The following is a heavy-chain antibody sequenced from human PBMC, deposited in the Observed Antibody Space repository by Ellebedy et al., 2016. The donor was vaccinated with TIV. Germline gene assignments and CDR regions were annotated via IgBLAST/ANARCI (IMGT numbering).Heavy chain of an antibody. J-gene: IGHJ4*02. D-gene: IGHD2-21*02. V-gene: IGHV3-15*01. CDR1: RFTFINAW. Sequence: GESLKISCAASRFTFINAWMSWVRQAPGKGLEWVGRIKSQTAGEATDYAAPVKGRFTISSDDSKSTLYLQMDSLKTEDTAVYYCVTLCIADCSIDHWGQGTLVTVSS. CDR3: VTLCIADCSIDH. CDR2: IKSQTAGEAT.